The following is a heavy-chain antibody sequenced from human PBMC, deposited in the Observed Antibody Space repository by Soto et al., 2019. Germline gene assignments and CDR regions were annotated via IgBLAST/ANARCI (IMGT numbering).Heavy chain of an antibody. CDR1: GGTFSSDS. D-gene: IGHD2-15*01. Sequence: QVQLVQSGAEVKKPGSSVKVSCKASGGTFSSDSFSWVRQAPGQGLEWMGGIIPMFDTPIYAQKFQDRVTSTADESTSTAYMELSSLRSGDTAVYYCERSGGLDRDFNYWGQGSLVTVSS. J-gene: IGHJ4*02. CDR2: IIPMFDTP. V-gene: IGHV1-69*12. CDR3: ERSGGLDRDFNY.